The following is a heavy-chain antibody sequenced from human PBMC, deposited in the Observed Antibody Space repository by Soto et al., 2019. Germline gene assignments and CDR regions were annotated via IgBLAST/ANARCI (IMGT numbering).Heavy chain of an antibody. V-gene: IGHV4-59*13. D-gene: IGHD3-10*01. Sequence: PSETLSLTCTVSGASIRGYYWSWIRQSPGKGPEWIGCVYHSGTTNYNPSLESRVTMSLDTSRSHFSLKLTAVTAADTAIYYCAICPPGATFLGVFAYSSQGTLVTVSS. CDR2: VYHSGTT. CDR3: AICPPGATFLGVFAY. CDR1: GASIRGYY. J-gene: IGHJ4*01.